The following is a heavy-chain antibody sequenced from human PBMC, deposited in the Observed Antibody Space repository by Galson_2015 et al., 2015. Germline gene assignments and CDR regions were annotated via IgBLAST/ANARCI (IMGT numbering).Heavy chain of an antibody. D-gene: IGHD6-19*01. CDR3: ARMGGSGRYGKVSA. CDR1: GFSVSSNY. CDR2: IYGDGST. J-gene: IGHJ5*02. V-gene: IGHV3-53*01. Sequence: SLRLSCAASGFSVSSNYMSWVRQAPGKGLEWVSLIYGDGSTFYADSVKGRFTISRDNFKNTLFLQMNSLRAEDTAVYYCARMGGSGRYGKVSAWGQGTLVTVSS.